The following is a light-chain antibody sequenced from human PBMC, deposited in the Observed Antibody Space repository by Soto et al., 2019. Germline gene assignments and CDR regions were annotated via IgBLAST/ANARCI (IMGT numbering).Light chain of an antibody. Sequence: IILTQSPDTLSFSPWQRATLSFRSSQTVSSNYLAWCQQRPGQAPRLLIYGASTRAAGIPDRFSGSGSGTDFTLTITRLEPEDSAVYFCQQYTGPPTTFGQGTRLEIK. CDR2: GAS. CDR1: QTVSSNY. V-gene: IGKV3-20*01. CDR3: QQYTGPPTT. J-gene: IGKJ5*01.